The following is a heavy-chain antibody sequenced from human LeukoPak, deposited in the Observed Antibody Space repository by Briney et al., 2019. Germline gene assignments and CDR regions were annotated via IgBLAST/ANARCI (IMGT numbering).Heavy chain of an antibody. CDR3: ARRGEIWLHR. D-gene: IGHD5-18*01. CDR1: GGSFSGYY. CDR2: INHSGGT. Sequence: SETLSLTCAVYGGSFSGYYWTWIRQPPGKGLEWIGEINHSGGTNYNPSLKSRVTISVDTSKNQFSLKLSSLTASDTAVYYCARRGEIWLHRWGQGTLVTVSS. J-gene: IGHJ4*02. V-gene: IGHV4-34*01.